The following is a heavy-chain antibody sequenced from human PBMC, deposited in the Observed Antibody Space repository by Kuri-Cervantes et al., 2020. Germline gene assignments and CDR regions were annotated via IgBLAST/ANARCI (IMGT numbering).Heavy chain of an antibody. CDR2: IYYSGST. J-gene: IGHJ4*02. D-gene: IGHD3/OR15-3a*01. Sequence: GSLRLSCAASGFTFSSDALSWVRQAPGKGLEWIGSIYYSGSTYYNPSLKSRVTISVDTSKNQFSLKLSSVTAADTAVYYCARDKGDFWTWGQGTLVTVSS. V-gene: IGHV4-38-2*02. CDR3: ARDKGDFWT. CDR1: GFTFSSDAL.